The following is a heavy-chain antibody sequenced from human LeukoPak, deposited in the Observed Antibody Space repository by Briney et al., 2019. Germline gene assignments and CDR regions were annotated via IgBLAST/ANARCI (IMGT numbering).Heavy chain of an antibody. CDR1: VYTFTNYG. J-gene: IGHJ4*02. Sequence: ASVTVSSTCSVYTFTNYGINWVRDAPRQGLEWMGCISTYNGNTNYTPNLQGRVTMTTDTSTSTAFMELRSVTSDDTAMYFCASDQRGIAAASRSPAYDHWGQGTLVTVSS. V-gene: IGHV1-18*01. D-gene: IGHD6-13*01. CDR2: ISTYNGNT. CDR3: ASDQRGIAAASRSPAYDH.